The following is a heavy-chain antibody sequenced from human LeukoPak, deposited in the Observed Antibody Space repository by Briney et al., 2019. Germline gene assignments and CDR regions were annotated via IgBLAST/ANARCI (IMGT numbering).Heavy chain of an antibody. Sequence: SETLSLTCTVSGGSISSGSYYWSWIRQPAGKGLEWIGRIYTSGSTNYNPSLKSRVTISVDTSKDQFSLKLSSVTAADTAVYYCATTANSYYYYYYMDVWGKGTTVTVSS. J-gene: IGHJ6*03. D-gene: IGHD1-1*01. CDR1: GGSISSGSYY. CDR3: ATTANSYYYYYYMDV. CDR2: IYTSGST. V-gene: IGHV4-61*02.